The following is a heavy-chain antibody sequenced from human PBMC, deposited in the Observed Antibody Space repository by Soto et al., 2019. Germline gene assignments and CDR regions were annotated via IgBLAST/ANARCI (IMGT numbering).Heavy chain of an antibody. CDR2: IYYSGST. V-gene: IGHV4-59*01. CDR3: ARGYYDSSGYYEFDY. CDR1: GGSISSYY. Sequence: SETLSLTCTVSGGSISSYYWSWIRQPPGKGLEWIGYIYYSGSTNYNPSPKSRVTISVDTSKNQFSLKLSSVTAADTAVYYCARGYYDSSGYYEFDYWGQGTLVTVSS. D-gene: IGHD3-22*01. J-gene: IGHJ4*02.